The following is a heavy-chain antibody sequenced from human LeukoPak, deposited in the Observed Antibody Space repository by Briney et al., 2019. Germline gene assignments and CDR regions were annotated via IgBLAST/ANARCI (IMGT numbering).Heavy chain of an antibody. CDR2: ISRSGDTI. Sequence: PGGSLRLSCAASGFTFSDYAMSWIRQAPGQGLGWVSYISRSGDTIDYADSVKGRFSISRDNAKNSLYLQMNSLRAEDTAVYYCAGYHWNSGVVYWGQGTLVTVSS. D-gene: IGHD1-7*01. V-gene: IGHV3-11*01. CDR3: AGYHWNSGVVY. J-gene: IGHJ4*02. CDR1: GFTFSDYA.